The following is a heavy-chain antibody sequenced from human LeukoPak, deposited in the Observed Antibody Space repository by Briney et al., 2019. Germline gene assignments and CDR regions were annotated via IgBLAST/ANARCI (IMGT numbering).Heavy chain of an antibody. CDR3: ARSVITFGGVIVIPLNFDY. Sequence: GGSLRLSCAASGFTFSSYSMNWVRQAPGKGLEWVSSISGSSSYIYYADSVKGRFTISRDNAKNSLYLQMNSLRAEDTAVYYCARSVITFGGVIVIPLNFDYWGQGTLVTVSS. J-gene: IGHJ4*02. D-gene: IGHD3-16*02. CDR2: ISGSSSYI. V-gene: IGHV3-21*01. CDR1: GFTFSSYS.